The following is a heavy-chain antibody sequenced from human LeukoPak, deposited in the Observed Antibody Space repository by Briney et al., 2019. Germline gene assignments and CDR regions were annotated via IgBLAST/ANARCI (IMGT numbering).Heavy chain of an antibody. CDR1: GFTFSSYG. J-gene: IGHJ2*01. V-gene: IGHV3-23*01. D-gene: IGHD3-10*02. CDR3: AKLAVTMLLWYFDL. Sequence: PGGSLRLSCAGSGFTFSSYGMSWVRQAPGKGLEWVSAISGSGDSTYYADSVKGRFTISRDNSKNTLYLQMNSLRAEDTAVYYCAKLAVTMLLWYFDLWGRGTLVTVPS. CDR2: ISGSGDST.